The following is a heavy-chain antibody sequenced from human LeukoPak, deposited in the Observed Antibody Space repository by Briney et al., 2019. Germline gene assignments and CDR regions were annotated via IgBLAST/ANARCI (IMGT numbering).Heavy chain of an antibody. Sequence: PSETLSLTCTVSGGSISSYYWSWIRQPPGKGLEWIGYIYYSGSTNYNPPLKSRVTISVDTSKNQFSLKLSSVTAADTAVYYCARHLRGSNCSGGSCYPHDAFDIWGQGTMVTVSS. CDR1: GGSISSYY. CDR2: IYYSGST. D-gene: IGHD2-15*01. V-gene: IGHV4-59*08. CDR3: ARHLRGSNCSGGSCYPHDAFDI. J-gene: IGHJ3*02.